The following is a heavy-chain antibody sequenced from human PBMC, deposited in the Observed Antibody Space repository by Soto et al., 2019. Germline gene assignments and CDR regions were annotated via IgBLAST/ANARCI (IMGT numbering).Heavy chain of an antibody. D-gene: IGHD3-3*01. CDR2: INPSGGST. CDR1: GYTFTSYY. Sequence: ASVKVSCKASGYTFTSYYMHWVRQAPGQGLEWMGIINPSGGSTSYAQKFQGRVTMTRDTSTSTVYMELSSLRSEDTAVYYCARTAVIRFLEWLLYDAFDIWGQGTMVTVSS. CDR3: ARTAVIRFLEWLLYDAFDI. J-gene: IGHJ3*02. V-gene: IGHV1-46*03.